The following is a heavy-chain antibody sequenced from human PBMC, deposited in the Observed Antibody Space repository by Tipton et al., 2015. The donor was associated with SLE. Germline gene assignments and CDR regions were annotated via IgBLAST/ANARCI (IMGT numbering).Heavy chain of an antibody. CDR3: ARHYGSRYFDY. J-gene: IGHJ4*02. CDR2: IYYSGST. Sequence: SLTCTVSVGSISSYYWSWIRQPAGKGLEWIGYIYYSGSTYYNPSLKSRVTISVDTSKNQFSLKLSSVTAADTAVYYCARHYGSRYFDYWGQGTLVTVSS. D-gene: IGHD1-26*01. CDR1: VGSISSYY. V-gene: IGHV4-59*08.